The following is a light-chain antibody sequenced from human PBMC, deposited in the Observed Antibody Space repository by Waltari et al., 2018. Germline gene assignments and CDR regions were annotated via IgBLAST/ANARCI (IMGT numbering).Light chain of an antibody. CDR1: SGHSSYA. V-gene: IGLV4-69*01. CDR2: LNSDGSH. J-gene: IGLJ2*01. Sequence: QLVLTQSPSASASLGASVKLTCTLSSGHSSYAIAWHQQQPEKGPRYLMKLNSDGSHSKGDGIPDPFSGSSSGAERYLTISSLQSEDEADYYCQTWGTGVVCGGGTKLTVL. CDR3: QTWGTGVV.